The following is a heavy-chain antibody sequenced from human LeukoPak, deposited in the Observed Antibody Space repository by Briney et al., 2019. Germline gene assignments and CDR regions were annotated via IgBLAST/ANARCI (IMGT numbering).Heavy chain of an antibody. V-gene: IGHV4-39*07. CDR2: IYYSGST. Sequence: APETLSLTCTVSGGSISSSSYYWGWIRQPPGKGLEWIGSIYYSGSTYYNPSLKSRVTISVDTSKNQFSLKLSSVTAADTAVYYCAGGYSYGSTYYYMDVWGKGTTVTISS. CDR1: GGSISSSSYY. J-gene: IGHJ6*03. D-gene: IGHD5-18*01. CDR3: AGGYSYGSTYYYMDV.